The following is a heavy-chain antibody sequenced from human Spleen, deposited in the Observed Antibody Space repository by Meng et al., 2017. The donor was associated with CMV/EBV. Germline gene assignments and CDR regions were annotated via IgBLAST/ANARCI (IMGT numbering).Heavy chain of an antibody. V-gene: IGHV4-34*01. CDR1: GGSLSGYY. J-gene: IGHJ4*02. CDR2: INDSGTT. D-gene: IGHD3-10*01. Sequence: TGAVYGGSLSGYYWGWIRQSPRKGLEWIGEINDSGTTNYNPSLKSRVAISADTSKNTFSLKLSSVTAADTAIYYCAREHYGVLYFDFWGQGALVTVSS. CDR3: AREHYGVLYFDF.